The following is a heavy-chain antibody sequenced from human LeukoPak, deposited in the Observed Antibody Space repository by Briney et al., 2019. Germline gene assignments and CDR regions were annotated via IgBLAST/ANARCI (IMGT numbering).Heavy chain of an antibody. CDR2: IYYSGST. Sequence: PSETLSLTCTVSGGSISSYYWSWIRQPPGKGLEWIGYIYYSGSTNYNPSLKSRVTISVDTSKNQFSLKLSSVTAADAAVYYCARGISYSSRHYMDVWGKGTTVTVSS. CDR1: GGSISSYY. D-gene: IGHD6-13*01. J-gene: IGHJ6*03. V-gene: IGHV4-59*01. CDR3: ARGISYSSRHYMDV.